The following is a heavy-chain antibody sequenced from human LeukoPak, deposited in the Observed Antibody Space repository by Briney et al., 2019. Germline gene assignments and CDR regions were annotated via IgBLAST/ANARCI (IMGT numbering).Heavy chain of an antibody. D-gene: IGHD2-2*01. Sequence: PSETLSLTCTVSGGSISSRSYYWGWIRQPPGKGLEWIGSINYSGSTYHNPSLKSRVTISVDTSKNQFSLKVSSVTAADTAAYYCARHAEAGTTSCPLDYWGQGTLVTVSS. V-gene: IGHV4-39*01. CDR1: GGSISSRSYY. CDR2: INYSGST. CDR3: ARHAEAGTTSCPLDY. J-gene: IGHJ4*02.